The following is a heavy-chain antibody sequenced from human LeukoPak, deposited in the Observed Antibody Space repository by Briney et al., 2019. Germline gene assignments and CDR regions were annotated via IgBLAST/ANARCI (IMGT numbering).Heavy chain of an antibody. D-gene: IGHD5-18*01. CDR1: GGSVSSGGYS. CDR3: AREGSYGSERYFDY. J-gene: IGHJ4*02. Sequence: PSETLSLTCAVSGGSVSSGGYSWRWVRQPPGKGLEWIGYIYHSGSTYYNPSLKSRVTISVDRSKNQFSLKLSSVTAADTAVYYCAREGSYGSERYFDYWGQGTLVTVSS. V-gene: IGHV4-30-2*01. CDR2: IYHSGST.